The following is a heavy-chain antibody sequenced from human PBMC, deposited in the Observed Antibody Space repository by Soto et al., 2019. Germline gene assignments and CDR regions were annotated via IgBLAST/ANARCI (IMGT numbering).Heavy chain of an antibody. CDR3: AEIRAAMAFPDAFDI. CDR1: GYTFTSYG. Sequence: VASVKVSGKASGYTFTSYGISWVRQAPGQGLEWMGWISAYNGNTNYAQKLQGRVTMTTDTSTSTAYMELRSLRSDDTAVYYCAEIRAAMAFPDAFDIWGQGTMVTVSS. V-gene: IGHV1-18*01. D-gene: IGHD2-2*01. CDR2: ISAYNGNT. J-gene: IGHJ3*02.